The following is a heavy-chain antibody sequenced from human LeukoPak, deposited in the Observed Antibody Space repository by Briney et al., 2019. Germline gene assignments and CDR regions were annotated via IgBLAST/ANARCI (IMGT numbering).Heavy chain of an antibody. D-gene: IGHD5-18*01. Sequence: SETLSLTCAVYGGSFSGYYWSWIRQPPGKGLEWIGEINHSGSTNYNPSLKSRVTISVDTSKNQFSLKLSSVTAADTAVYYCAIAVDTAMVTTFDYWGQGTLVTVSS. CDR1: GGSFSGYY. CDR2: INHSGST. J-gene: IGHJ4*02. CDR3: AIAVDTAMVTTFDY. V-gene: IGHV4-34*01.